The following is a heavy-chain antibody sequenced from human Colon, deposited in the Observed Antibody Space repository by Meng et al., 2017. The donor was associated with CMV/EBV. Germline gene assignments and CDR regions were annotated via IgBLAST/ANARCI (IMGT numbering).Heavy chain of an antibody. CDR3: VREGDFTGYYFDS. CDR1: GFTFSTYW. CDR2: ISSDSSGTTDT. V-gene: IGHV3-74*03. Sequence: GESLKISCITSGFTFSTYWMHWVRQIPGKGLDWVARISSDSSGTTDTTYADSVKGRFTISRGKAKNSVYLQMDSLRVDDTAVYYCVREGDFTGYYFDSWGQGTLVTVSS. J-gene: IGHJ4*02. D-gene: IGHD3-9*01.